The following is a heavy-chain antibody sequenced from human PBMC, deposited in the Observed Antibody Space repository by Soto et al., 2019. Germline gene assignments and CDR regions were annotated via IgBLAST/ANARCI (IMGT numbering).Heavy chain of an antibody. CDR1: GGSISSYY. V-gene: IGHV4-59*01. D-gene: IGHD2-15*01. CDR2: IYYSGST. Sequence: PSETLSPTCTVSGGSISSYYWSWIRQPPGKGLEWIGYIYYSGSTNYNPSLKSRVTISVDTSKNQFSLKLSSVTAADTAVYYCAREVEDCSGGSCNWFDPWGQGTLVTVSS. CDR3: AREVEDCSGGSCNWFDP. J-gene: IGHJ5*02.